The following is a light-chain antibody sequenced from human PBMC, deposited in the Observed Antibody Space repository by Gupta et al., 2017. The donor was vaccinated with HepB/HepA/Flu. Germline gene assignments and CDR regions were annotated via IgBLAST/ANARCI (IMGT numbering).Light chain of an antibody. CDR1: SSDVGRYNF. Sequence: QSALTQPASVSGSLGQSIIISCSGTSSDVGRYNFVSWYQQLPGKAPKLIIFDVTNRPSGVAYRFSGSKSGNTASLTISGLQAEDEADYYCSSYTSSNTPYVFGTGTKVSVL. J-gene: IGLJ1*01. V-gene: IGLV2-14*03. CDR2: DVT. CDR3: SSYTSSNTPYV.